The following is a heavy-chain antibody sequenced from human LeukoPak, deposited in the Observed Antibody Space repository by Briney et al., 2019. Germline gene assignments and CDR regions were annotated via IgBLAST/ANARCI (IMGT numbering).Heavy chain of an antibody. CDR3: ATHRRSGSGGSENAFEI. CDR1: GGSTSSSTYY. V-gene: IGHV4-39*01. D-gene: IGHD5-12*01. J-gene: IGHJ3*02. CDR2: IYDSGTT. Sequence: PSETLSLTCTVSGGSTSSSTYYWDWIRQAPGKGLEWIGNIYDSGTTHYNPSLKSRVTISGDTSKNQFSLKLNSVTAADTATYYCATHRRSGSGGSENAFEIWGQGTMVTVSS.